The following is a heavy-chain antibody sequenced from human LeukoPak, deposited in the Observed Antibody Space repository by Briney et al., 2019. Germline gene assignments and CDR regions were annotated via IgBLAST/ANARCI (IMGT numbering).Heavy chain of an antibody. V-gene: IGHV1-69*02. CDR3: ASGGYYYDSSGPDY. D-gene: IGHD3-22*01. CDR2: IIPILGIA. Sequence: GASVKISCTTSGGTFTSYTISSVRQAPGQGLEWMGRIIPILGIANYAQKFQGRVTITADKSTSPAYMELSSLISEDTAVYYCASGGYYYDSSGPDYWRRGTLVTVSS. J-gene: IGHJ4*02. CDR1: GGTFTSYT.